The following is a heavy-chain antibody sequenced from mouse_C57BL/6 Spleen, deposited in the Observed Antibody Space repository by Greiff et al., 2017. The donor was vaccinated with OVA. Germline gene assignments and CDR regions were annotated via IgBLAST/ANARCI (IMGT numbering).Heavy chain of an antibody. CDR3: ARSEDYGSSDY. CDR2: INPNNGGT. Sequence: EVKLQQSGPELVKPGASVKISCKASGYTFTDYYMNWVKQSHGKSLEWIGDINPNNGGTSYNQKFKGKATLTVDKSSSTAYMELRSLTSEDSAVYYCARSEDYGSSDYWGQGTTLTVSS. J-gene: IGHJ2*01. CDR1: GYTFTDYY. D-gene: IGHD1-1*01. V-gene: IGHV1-26*01.